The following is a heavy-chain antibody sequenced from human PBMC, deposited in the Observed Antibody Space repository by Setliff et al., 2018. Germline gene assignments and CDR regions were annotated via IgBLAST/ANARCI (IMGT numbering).Heavy chain of an antibody. Sequence: GGSLRLSCAASGFTFGSYWMTWVRQAPEKGLEWVANIHQDGSERHYVDSVKGRFTISRGNAKNSLFLQMNILEVEDTAVYYCVRDWASGDDHWGRGTLVTVSS. CDR2: IHQDGSER. D-gene: IGHD3-10*01. CDR3: VRDWASGDDH. CDR1: GFTFGSYW. J-gene: IGHJ4*02. V-gene: IGHV3-7*01.